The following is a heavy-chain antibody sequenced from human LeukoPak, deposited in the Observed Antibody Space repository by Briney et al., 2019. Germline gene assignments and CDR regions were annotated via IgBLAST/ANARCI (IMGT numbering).Heavy chain of an antibody. CDR1: GGSFSSYA. CDR2: IIPIFGTA. V-gene: IGHV1-69*06. CDR3: ASEPRLEAAATAWFDP. Sequence: SVKVSCKASGGSFSSYAMSWVRQAPGQGLEWMGGIIPIFGTANYAQKFQGRVTITADKSTSTAYMELSSLRSEDTAVYYCASEPRLEAAATAWFDPWGQGTLVTVSS. J-gene: IGHJ5*02. D-gene: IGHD2-15*01.